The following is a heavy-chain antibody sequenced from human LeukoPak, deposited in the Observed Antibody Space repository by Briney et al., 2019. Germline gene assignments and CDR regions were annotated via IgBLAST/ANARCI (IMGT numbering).Heavy chain of an antibody. CDR1: GFTFSSYA. D-gene: IGHD3-22*01. CDR2: ISGSGGST. V-gene: IGHV3-23*01. CDR3: AKDSQSSGYWYYFDY. Sequence: GGSLRLSCAASGFTFSSYAMSWVRQAPGKGLEWVSAISGSGGSTYYADSVKGRFTISRDNSKNTLYLQMNSLRAEDTAVYYCAKDSQSSGYWYYFDYWGQGTLVTVSS. J-gene: IGHJ4*02.